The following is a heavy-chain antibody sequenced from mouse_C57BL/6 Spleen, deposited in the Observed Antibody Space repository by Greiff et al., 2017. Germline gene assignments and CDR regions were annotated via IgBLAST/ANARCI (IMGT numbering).Heavy chain of an antibody. CDR3: ARSDYYGSGAMDY. Sequence: VQLQQPGAELVRPGSSVKLSCKASGYTFTSYWMHWVKQRPIQGLEWIGNIDPSDSETHYNQKFKDKATLTIDKSSSTAYMQLSSLTSEDSAVDYCARSDYYGSGAMDYWGQGTSVTVSA. V-gene: IGHV1-52*01. CDR2: IDPSDSET. D-gene: IGHD1-1*01. CDR1: GYTFTSYW. J-gene: IGHJ4*01.